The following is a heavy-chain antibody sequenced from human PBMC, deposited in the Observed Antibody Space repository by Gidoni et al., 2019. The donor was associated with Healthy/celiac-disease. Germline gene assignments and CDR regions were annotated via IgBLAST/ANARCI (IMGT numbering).Heavy chain of an antibody. CDR1: GGSISSGGYS. J-gene: IGHJ5*02. CDR2: IYYSGST. CDR3: ARGFTIFGVVIMTCWFDP. D-gene: IGHD3-3*01. Sequence: QVQLQESGPGLVKPSQTLSLTCAVSGGSISSGGYSWSWIRQPPGKGMEWMGYIYYSGSTYYNPSLKSRVTISVDTSKNQFSLKLSSVTAADTAVYYCARGFTIFGVVIMTCWFDPWGQGTLVTVSS. V-gene: IGHV4-30-4*07.